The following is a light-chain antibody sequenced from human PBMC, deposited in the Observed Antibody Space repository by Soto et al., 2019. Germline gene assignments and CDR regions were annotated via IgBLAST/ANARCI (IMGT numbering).Light chain of an antibody. Sequence: QYVLTQPPSAYGTPGQRVTISCSRSSSNIGSNYVYWYQQLSGAAPKLLIYSNNQRPSGVPDRFSGSKSGTSASLAISGLRSEDEADYYCAAWDDSLSGWVFGGGTKLTV. CDR2: SNN. J-gene: IGLJ3*02. CDR3: AAWDDSLSGWV. CDR1: SSNIGSNY. V-gene: IGLV1-47*02.